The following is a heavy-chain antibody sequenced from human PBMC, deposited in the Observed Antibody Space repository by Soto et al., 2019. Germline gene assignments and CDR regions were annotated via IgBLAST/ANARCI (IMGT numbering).Heavy chain of an antibody. CDR2: SSASGRSR. V-gene: IGHV3-23*01. Sequence: GGSLRLSCVASGIEFSNYAMSWVRQAPGKGLEWVSISSASGRSRYHADSVKGRFTISRDNSKNTLYLHMTNLRAEDTAVYYCTAAGTGKYYYYYGMDVWGQGTTVTVSS. CDR1: GIEFSNYA. D-gene: IGHD6-13*01. J-gene: IGHJ6*02. CDR3: TAAGTGKYYYYYGMDV.